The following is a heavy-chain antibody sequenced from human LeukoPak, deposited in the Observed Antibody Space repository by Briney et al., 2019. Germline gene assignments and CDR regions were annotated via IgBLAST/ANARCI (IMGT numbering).Heavy chain of an antibody. CDR2: INAGNGNT. Sequence: GASVKVSCKASGYTFTSYAMHWVRQAPGQRLEWMGWINAGNGNTKYSQEFQGRVTITRDTSASTAYMELSSLRSEDMAVYYCARGLAVAGREVEFDYWGQGTLVTVSS. V-gene: IGHV1-3*03. CDR3: ARGLAVAGREVEFDY. D-gene: IGHD6-19*01. CDR1: GYTFTSYA. J-gene: IGHJ4*02.